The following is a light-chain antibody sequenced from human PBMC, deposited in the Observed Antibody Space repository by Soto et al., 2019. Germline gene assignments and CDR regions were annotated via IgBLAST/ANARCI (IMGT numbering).Light chain of an antibody. CDR1: QSVSSN. Sequence: EIVMTQSPATLSVSPGERATLSCRASQSVSSNLAWYQQKPGQAPRLLIYDASTRATGIPARFSGSGSGTEFTLTISRLLSEDFAVYYCQHYYSWRPRFGQGTKVDIK. V-gene: IGKV3-15*01. CDR3: QHYYSWRPR. J-gene: IGKJ1*01. CDR2: DAS.